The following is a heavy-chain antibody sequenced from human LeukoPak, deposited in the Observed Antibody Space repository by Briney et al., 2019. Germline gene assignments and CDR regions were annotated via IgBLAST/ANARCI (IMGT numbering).Heavy chain of an antibody. J-gene: IGHJ4*02. CDR1: GFTFSSYA. CDR2: ISYDGSNK. Sequence: GGSLRLSCAASGFTFSSYAMHWVRQAPGKGLEWVAVISYDGSNKYYADSVKGRFTISRDDSKNTLYLQMNSLRAEDTAVYYCARGGFDYWGQGTLVTVSS. CDR3: ARGGFDY. V-gene: IGHV3-30*04. D-gene: IGHD1-26*01.